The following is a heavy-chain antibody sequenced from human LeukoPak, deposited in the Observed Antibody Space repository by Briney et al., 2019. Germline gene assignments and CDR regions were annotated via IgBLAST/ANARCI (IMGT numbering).Heavy chain of an antibody. J-gene: IGHJ4*02. CDR2: ISSSSSYI. CDR3: ARWGTGTGRPIDY. D-gene: IGHD1-1*01. Sequence: GGSLRLPCAASGFTFSSYSMNWVRQAPGKGLEWVSSISSSSSYIYYADSVKGRFTISRDNAKNSLYLQMNSLRAEDTAVYYCARWGTGTGRPIDYWGQGTLVTVSS. V-gene: IGHV3-21*01. CDR1: GFTFSSYS.